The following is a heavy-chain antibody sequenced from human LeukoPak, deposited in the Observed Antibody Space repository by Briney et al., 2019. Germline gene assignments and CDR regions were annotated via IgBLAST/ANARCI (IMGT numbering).Heavy chain of an antibody. CDR1: GFTVSSNY. CDR3: ARDRKEGYCSSTSCPLDY. J-gene: IGHJ4*02. D-gene: IGHD2-2*01. CDR2: IYSGGTT. V-gene: IGHV3-53*01. Sequence: GGSLRLSCAASGFTVSSNYMSWVRQAPGKGLEWVSLIYSGGTTYYADSVKGRFTISRDNSKNTLYLQMNSLRAEDTAVYYCARDRKEGYCSSTSCPLDYWGQGTLVTVSS.